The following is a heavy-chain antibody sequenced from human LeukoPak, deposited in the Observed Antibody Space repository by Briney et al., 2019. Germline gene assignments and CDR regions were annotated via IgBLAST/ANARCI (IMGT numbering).Heavy chain of an antibody. CDR2: ISGSSRYI. V-gene: IGHV3-21*01. CDR1: GFTFSSYS. J-gene: IGHJ4*02. Sequence: GGSLRLSCAASGFTFSSYSMNWVRQAPGKGLEWVSTISGSSRYIYIADSVRGRFTISRDNAKNSLYLQMNSLRAEDTAVYYCATWGDFWSGNYGGYWGQGTLVTVSS. D-gene: IGHD3-3*01. CDR3: ATWGDFWSGNYGGY.